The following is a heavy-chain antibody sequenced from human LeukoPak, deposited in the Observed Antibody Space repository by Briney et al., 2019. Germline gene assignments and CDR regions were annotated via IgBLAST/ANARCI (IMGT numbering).Heavy chain of an antibody. CDR2: IYYSGST. V-gene: IGHV4-59*11. CDR3: ASAWNYGYMDV. D-gene: IGHD1-7*01. Sequence: SETLSPTCTVSGGSISSHYWSWIRQPPGKGLEWIGYIYYSGSTNYNPSLKSRVTISVDTSKNQFSLKLSSVTAADTAVYYCASAWNYGYMDVWGKGTTVTVSS. CDR1: GGSISSHY. J-gene: IGHJ6*04.